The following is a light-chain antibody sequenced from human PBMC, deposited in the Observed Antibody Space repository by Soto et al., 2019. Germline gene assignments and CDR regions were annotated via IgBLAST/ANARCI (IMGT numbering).Light chain of an antibody. CDR1: SGSVSTSYY. CDR3: VLYMGSGLNV. CDR2: STT. J-gene: IGLJ6*01. V-gene: IGLV8-61*01. Sequence: QTVVTQEPSFSVSPGRTVTLTCGLSSGSVSTSYYPSWYQQTPGQAPRTLIYSTTTRSSGVPDRFSGSILGNKAALTITGAQADDESDYYCVLYMGSGLNVFGSGTKVTVL.